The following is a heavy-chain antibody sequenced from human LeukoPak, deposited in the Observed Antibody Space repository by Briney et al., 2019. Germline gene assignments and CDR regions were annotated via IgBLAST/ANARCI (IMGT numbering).Heavy chain of an antibody. CDR2: INPSGGST. J-gene: IGHJ4*02. CDR1: GYTFTSYY. CDR3: ARDSGKDYYGSGSRFDY. Sequence: ASVKVSCKASGYTFTSYYMHWVRQAPGQGLEWMGIINPSGGSTSYAQKFQGRVTMTRDTSTSTVYMELSSLRSEDTAVYYCARDSGKDYYGSGSRFDYWGQGTRVTVSS. D-gene: IGHD3-10*01. V-gene: IGHV1-46*01.